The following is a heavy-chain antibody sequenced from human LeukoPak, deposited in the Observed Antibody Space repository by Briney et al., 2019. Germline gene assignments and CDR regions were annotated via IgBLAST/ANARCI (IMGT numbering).Heavy chain of an antibody. CDR1: GGSFSGYY. CDR3: ARGGIAAAGAPFDY. CDR2: INHSGST. V-gene: IGHV4-34*01. Sequence: PSETLSLTCAVYGGSFSGYYWSWIRQPPGKGLEWIGEINHSGSTNYTPSLRSRVTISVDTSKNQFSLKLSSVTAADTAVYYCARGGIAAAGAPFDYWGQGTLVTVSS. D-gene: IGHD6-13*01. J-gene: IGHJ4*02.